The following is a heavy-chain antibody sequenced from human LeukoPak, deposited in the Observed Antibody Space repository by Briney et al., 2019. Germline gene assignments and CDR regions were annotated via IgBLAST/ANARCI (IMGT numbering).Heavy chain of an antibody. D-gene: IGHD2-15*01. Sequence: GGSLRLSCVASGFTFSNYAMSWVRQTPGKGLEWVSAISNSGGRTYNADSVKGRFTISRDNSKNTVYLQMNSLRAEDTAVYYCAKRYCSGGSCCPDYWGQGTRVTVSS. CDR3: AKRYCSGGSCCPDY. CDR1: GFTFSNYA. V-gene: IGHV3-23*01. J-gene: IGHJ4*02. CDR2: ISNSGGRT.